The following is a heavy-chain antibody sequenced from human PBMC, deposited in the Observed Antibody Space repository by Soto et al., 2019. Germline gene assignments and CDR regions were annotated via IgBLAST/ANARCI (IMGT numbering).Heavy chain of an antibody. D-gene: IGHD1-26*01. CDR1: GGSISSSAYY. J-gene: IGHJ4*02. CDR2: IYYSGTT. Sequence: QLQLQESGPGLVKPSETLSLTCTVSGGSISSSAYYWGWIRQPPGKGLEWIGSIYYSGTTFYVPSLKGRLFMSVDTSKNQFSLRLRSVTATDTAVYYCARQARGATYSDFDYWGQGTLVTVSS. V-gene: IGHV4-39*01. CDR3: ARQARGATYSDFDY.